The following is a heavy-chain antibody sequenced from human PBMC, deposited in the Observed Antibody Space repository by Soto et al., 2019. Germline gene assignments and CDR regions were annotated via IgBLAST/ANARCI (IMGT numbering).Heavy chain of an antibody. Sequence: ASVKVSCKASGYFFPNHGLTWVRQAPGQGLEWMGRISLYNDNTKYAQKFQDRVNMTTDTSTNTAYMELRSLRSDDTAVYYFARVKGWLQPNDPFDIWGQGTMVTVSS. D-gene: IGHD5-18*01. CDR2: ISLYNDNT. V-gene: IGHV1-18*01. J-gene: IGHJ3*02. CDR1: GYFFPNHG. CDR3: ARVKGWLQPNDPFDI.